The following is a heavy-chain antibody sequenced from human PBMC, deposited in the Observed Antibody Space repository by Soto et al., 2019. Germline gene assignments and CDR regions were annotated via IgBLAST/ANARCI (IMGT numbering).Heavy chain of an antibody. V-gene: IGHV6-1*01. CDR1: GDRVSSSSAA. J-gene: IGHJ6*02. D-gene: IGHD5-18*01. CDR3: ARGRVETAMLTGAMDV. Sequence: SQTLSLTCVISGDRVSSSSAAWNWIRQSPSRGLEWLGGTYDTSQWYHDYAISLRGRITISPGTSKNQFSLQLSSVTPDDTGVYYCARGRVETAMLTGAMDVWGQGTPVTVSS. CDR2: TYDTSQWYH.